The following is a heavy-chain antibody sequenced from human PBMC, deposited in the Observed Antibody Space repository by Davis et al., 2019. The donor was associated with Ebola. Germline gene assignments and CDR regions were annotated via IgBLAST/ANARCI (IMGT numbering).Heavy chain of an antibody. V-gene: IGHV4-59*08. D-gene: IGHD5-18*01. J-gene: IGHJ6*04. Sequence: MPSETLSLTCTVSGGSISSYYWSWIRQPPGKGLEWIGYIYYSGSTNYNPSLKSRVTISVDKSKNQFSLKLSSVTAADTAVYYCARHIRGYSYGSVYYYGMDVWGKGTTVTVSS. CDR1: GGSISSYY. CDR3: ARHIRGYSYGSVYYYGMDV. CDR2: IYYSGST.